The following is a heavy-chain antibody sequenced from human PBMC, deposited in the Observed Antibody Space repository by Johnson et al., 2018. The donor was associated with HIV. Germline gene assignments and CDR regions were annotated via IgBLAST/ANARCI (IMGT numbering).Heavy chain of an antibody. CDR3: AKDMGYSSFGYGFDI. CDR2: ISWDGNST. J-gene: IGHJ3*02. D-gene: IGHD6-19*01. Sequence: VQLVESVGGVVRPGGSLRLSCAASGFTFDDYAMHWVRQAPGKGLEWVSLISWDGNSTYYADSVKGRFTISRENSENSLYLQLNSLRAEDTALYYCAKDMGYSSFGYGFDIWGQGTMVTVSS. V-gene: IGHV3-43D*03. CDR1: GFTFDDYA.